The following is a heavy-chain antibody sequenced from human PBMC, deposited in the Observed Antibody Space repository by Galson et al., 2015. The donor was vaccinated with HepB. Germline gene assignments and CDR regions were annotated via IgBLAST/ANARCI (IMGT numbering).Heavy chain of an antibody. J-gene: IGHJ4*02. CDR3: ARALATITELDY. CDR2: ISYDGSNK. CDR1: GFTFSSYA. V-gene: IGHV3-30-3*01. Sequence: SLRLSCAASGFTFSSYAMHWVRQAPGKGLEWVAVISYDGSNKYYADSVKGRFTISRDNSKNTLYLQMNSLRAEDTAVYYCARALATITELDYWGQGTLVTVSS. D-gene: IGHD5-24*01.